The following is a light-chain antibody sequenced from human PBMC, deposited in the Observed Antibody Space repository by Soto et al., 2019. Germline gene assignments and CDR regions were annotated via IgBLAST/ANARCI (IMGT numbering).Light chain of an antibody. J-gene: IGLJ1*01. V-gene: IGLV2-23*03. Sequence: VLTHPASVSGSPGQSITISCTGTSSDVGSYNLVSWYQQHPGKAPKLMIYEGSKRPSGVSNRFSGSKSGNTASLTISGLQAEEEADYYCCSYAGSSTFVFGTGTKLTVL. CDR1: SSDVGSYNL. CDR3: CSYAGSSTFV. CDR2: EGS.